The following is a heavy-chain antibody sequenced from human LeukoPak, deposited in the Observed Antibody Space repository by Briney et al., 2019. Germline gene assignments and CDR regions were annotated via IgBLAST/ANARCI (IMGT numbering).Heavy chain of an antibody. J-gene: IGHJ5*02. Sequence: AASVKVSCKVSGYTLTELSMHWVRQAPGKGLEWMGGFDPEDGETIYAQKFQGGVTMTEDTSTDTAYMELSSLRSEDTAVYYCATEGITMVRGVIIEYNWFDPWGQGTLVTVSS. CDR2: FDPEDGET. D-gene: IGHD3-10*01. CDR1: GYTLTELS. V-gene: IGHV1-24*01. CDR3: ATEGITMVRGVIIEYNWFDP.